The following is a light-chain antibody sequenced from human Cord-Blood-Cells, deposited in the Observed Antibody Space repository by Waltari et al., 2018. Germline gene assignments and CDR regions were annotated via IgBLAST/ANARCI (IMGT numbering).Light chain of an antibody. Sequence: DIQMTQSPSTLSVSVGDRVTITCRASQSISSWLAWYPQKPGKAPKLLIYKASSLESGVPSRFSGSGSGTEFTLTISSLQPDDFATYYCQQYNSYSSFGQGTKLEIK. CDR1: QSISSW. V-gene: IGKV1-5*03. J-gene: IGKJ2*03. CDR3: QQYNSYSS. CDR2: KAS.